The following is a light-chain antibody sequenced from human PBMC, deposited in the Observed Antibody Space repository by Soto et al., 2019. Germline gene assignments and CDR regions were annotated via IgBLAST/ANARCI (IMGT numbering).Light chain of an antibody. Sequence: DIVMTQSPLSLPVTPGEPASISCRSSQSRLHSNGYNYLDWYLQKPGQSPQLLIYLGSNRASGVLDRFGGSGSGTDFTLKISRVEAEDVGVYYCMPALQNAVTFGQGTKLEIK. J-gene: IGKJ2*01. V-gene: IGKV2-28*01. CDR3: MPALQNAVT. CDR2: LGS. CDR1: QSRLHSNGYNY.